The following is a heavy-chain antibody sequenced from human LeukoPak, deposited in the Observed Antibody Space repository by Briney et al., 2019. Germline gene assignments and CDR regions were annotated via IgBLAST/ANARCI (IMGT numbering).Heavy chain of an antibody. J-gene: IGHJ4*02. D-gene: IGHD6-19*01. CDR2: ISAHDGTR. CDR3: ARRSTLYSSGRFYFDY. Sequence: ASVKVSCKASGYTFTNYGITWVRQAPGQGLEWMGWISAHDGTRNYALKHEDRVTMTTDTSTSTAYMELRGLRSDDTAVYYCARRSTLYSSGRFYFDYWGQGTLVTVSS. CDR1: GYTFTNYG. V-gene: IGHV1-18*01.